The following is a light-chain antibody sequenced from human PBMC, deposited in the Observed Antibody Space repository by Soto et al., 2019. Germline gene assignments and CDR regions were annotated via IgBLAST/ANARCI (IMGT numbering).Light chain of an antibody. CDR2: RAS. CDR1: QHVSSN. V-gene: IGKV3-15*01. J-gene: IGKJ2*01. CDR3: QQYNNWPYT. Sequence: EIVMTQSPATLSVSPGGSATLSCRASQHVSSNFAWYRQKPGQAPTLLIYRASTRATGIPARFSGSGAGTECTLTSSSLQSEDCAVYYCQQYNNWPYTFGQGTKLEIK.